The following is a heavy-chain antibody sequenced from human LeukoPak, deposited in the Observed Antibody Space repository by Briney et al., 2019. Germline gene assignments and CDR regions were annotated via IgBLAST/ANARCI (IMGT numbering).Heavy chain of an antibody. D-gene: IGHD1-14*01. Sequence: GGSLRLSCAASGFTFSSYSMNWVRQAPGKGLEWVSSISSIGSYIYYVDSVKGRFTISRDNARNSLYLQMNSLRAEDTAVYYCARDQGTGSSAFDIWGQGTMVTVSS. CDR3: ARDQGTGSSAFDI. CDR1: GFTFSSYS. V-gene: IGHV3-21*01. CDR2: ISSIGSYI. J-gene: IGHJ3*02.